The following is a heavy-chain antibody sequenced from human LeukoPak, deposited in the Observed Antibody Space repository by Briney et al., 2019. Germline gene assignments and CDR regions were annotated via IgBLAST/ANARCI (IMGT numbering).Heavy chain of an antibody. D-gene: IGHD1-7*01. Sequence: PSETLSLTCTVSGGSISSYYWSWIRQPPGKGLEWIGYIYTSGSTNYNPSLKSRVTISVDTSKNQFSLKLSSVTAADTAVYYCARGNWNYAYWFDPWGQGTLVTGSS. V-gene: IGHV4-4*09. CDR3: ARGNWNYAYWFDP. CDR1: GGSISSYY. CDR2: IYTSGST. J-gene: IGHJ5*02.